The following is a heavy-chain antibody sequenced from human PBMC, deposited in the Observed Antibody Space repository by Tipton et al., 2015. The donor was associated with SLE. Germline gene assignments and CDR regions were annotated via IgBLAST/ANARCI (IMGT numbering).Heavy chain of an antibody. CDR1: GFIFSYYW. CDR2: MNEDGSAR. D-gene: IGHD1-14*01. CDR3: ASADPRRSFITM. J-gene: IGHJ4*03. Sequence: SLRLSCAASGFIFSYYWMSWARQAPGKGLEWVVKMNEDGSARHYVDSVRGRFTVSRDNAGNSLYLQMTSLRVEDTAVYYCASADPRRSFITMWGQGPLVPV. V-gene: IGHV3-7*01.